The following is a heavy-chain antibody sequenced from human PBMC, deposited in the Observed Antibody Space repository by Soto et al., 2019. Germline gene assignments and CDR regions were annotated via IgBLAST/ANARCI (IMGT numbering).Heavy chain of an antibody. J-gene: IGHJ5*02. CDR1: GGSISSGAYY. CDR3: ARGSVSTVKDCDTGFDT. D-gene: IGHD4-4*01. Sequence: QVQLQESGPGLVKPSQTLSLTCTVSGGSISSGAYYWSWIRQHPGKGLEWIGYIFYTGSTYYNPSLKSRVMISVDTSKNQFSLNLSSVTAAATAAYYGARGSVSTVKDCDTGFDTGGQGTLVTVSS. V-gene: IGHV4-31*03. CDR2: IFYTGST.